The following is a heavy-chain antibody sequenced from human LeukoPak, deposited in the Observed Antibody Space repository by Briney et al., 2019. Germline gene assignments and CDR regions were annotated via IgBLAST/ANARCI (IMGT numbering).Heavy chain of an antibody. D-gene: IGHD4-17*01. Sequence: PGGSLRLSCAASGFTFSSYEMNWVRQAPGKGLEWVSYISSSGSTIYYADSVKGRFTISRDNAKNSLYLQMNSLRAEDTAVYYCARDRAVSTTVTHSPLRYWGQGTLVTVSS. CDR2: ISSSGSTI. CDR1: GFTFSSYE. J-gene: IGHJ4*02. CDR3: ARDRAVSTTVTHSPLRY. V-gene: IGHV3-48*03.